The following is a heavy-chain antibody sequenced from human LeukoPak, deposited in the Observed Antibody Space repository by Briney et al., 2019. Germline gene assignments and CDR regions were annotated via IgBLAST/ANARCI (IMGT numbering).Heavy chain of an antibody. CDR1: GFTFSRYS. CDR2: ISYDGSNK. Sequence: GGSLRLSCAASGFTFSRYSINWVRQAPGKGLEWMALISYDGSNKHYADSVKGRFTISRDNSKNTLYLQMNSLRAEDTAVYYCAKNYYYDSSGAFDYWGQGTLVTVSS. V-gene: IGHV3-30*18. J-gene: IGHJ4*02. CDR3: AKNYYYDSSGAFDY. D-gene: IGHD3-22*01.